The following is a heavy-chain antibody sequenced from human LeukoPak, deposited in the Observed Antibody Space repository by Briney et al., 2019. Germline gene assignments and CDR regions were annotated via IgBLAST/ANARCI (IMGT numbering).Heavy chain of an antibody. Sequence: RASETLSLTCTVSGGSISSSSYYWGWIRQPPGKGLEWTVSIYYSGSTYYNPSLKSRVTISVDTSKNQFSLELSSVTAADTAVYYCGYCTSTSCYRGYWGQGTLVTVSS. V-gene: IGHV4-39*01. CDR3: GYCTSTSCYRGY. CDR2: IYYSGST. J-gene: IGHJ4*02. D-gene: IGHD2-2*01. CDR1: GGSISSSSYY.